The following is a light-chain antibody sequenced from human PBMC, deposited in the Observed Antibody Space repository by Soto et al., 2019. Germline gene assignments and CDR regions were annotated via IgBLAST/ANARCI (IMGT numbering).Light chain of an antibody. CDR1: QSVSSN. CDR3: QQYNNWPRT. Sequence: DIVMTQSPVTLSVSHGERATLSCRASQSVSSNLAWYQQKPGQAPRLLIYGASTRATGIPARFSGSGSGTEFTLTISSLQSEDFAVYYCQQYNNWPRTFGQGTKVDIK. CDR2: GAS. J-gene: IGKJ1*01. V-gene: IGKV3-15*01.